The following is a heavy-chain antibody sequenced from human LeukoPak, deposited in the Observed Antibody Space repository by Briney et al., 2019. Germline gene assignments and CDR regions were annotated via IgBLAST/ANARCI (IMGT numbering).Heavy chain of an antibody. CDR3: ARYPWGIKVADY. Sequence: GESLKISCKGSGYSFTSNWIGWVRQMPGKGLEWMGIIYPRDSETTYSPSFQGQVTISADKPITTAYLQWDSLKASDTAMYYCARYPWGIKVADYWGQGTLVTVSS. CDR2: IYPRDSET. J-gene: IGHJ4*02. D-gene: IGHD3-16*01. V-gene: IGHV5-51*04. CDR1: GYSFTSNW.